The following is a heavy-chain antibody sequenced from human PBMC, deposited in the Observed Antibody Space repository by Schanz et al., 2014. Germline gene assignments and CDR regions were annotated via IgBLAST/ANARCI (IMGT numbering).Heavy chain of an antibody. CDR2: ISAYNGDT. CDR1: GYTFISYG. CDR3: ARGGYSSGWYDRDIAHFDY. Sequence: QVQLVQSGAEVKKPGASVKVSCKASGYTFISYGIKWVRQAPGQGLEWMGWISAYNGDTNYALKLQGRVTLTTDTSTSTAYMELRNLRSDDTAVYYCARGGYSSGWYDRDIAHFDYWGQGTLVTVSS. D-gene: IGHD6-19*01. V-gene: IGHV1-18*01. J-gene: IGHJ4*02.